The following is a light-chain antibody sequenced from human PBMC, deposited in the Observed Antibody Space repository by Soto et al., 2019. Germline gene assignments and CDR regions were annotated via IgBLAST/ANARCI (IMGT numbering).Light chain of an antibody. J-gene: IGKJ2*01. V-gene: IGKV3-11*01. CDR1: QSVSFY. Sequence: EIVLTQSPATLSLSPGQRATLACRASQSVSFYLAWYQQKPGQAPRLLISDASNRATGIPARFSGSGSGTDFTLTSSSLEPEDFAVYYCQQRSNWPRTFGQGTKLEIK. CDR3: QQRSNWPRT. CDR2: DAS.